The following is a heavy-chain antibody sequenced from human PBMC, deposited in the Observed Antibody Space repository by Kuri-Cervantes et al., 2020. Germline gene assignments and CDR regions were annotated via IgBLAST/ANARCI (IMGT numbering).Heavy chain of an antibody. CDR1: GYSFTSYW. CDR3: ARAVGSIPFYSDY. D-gene: IGHD1-26*01. J-gene: IGHJ4*02. V-gene: IGHV5-51*01. CDR2: IYPGDSDT. Sequence: GESLKISCKGSGYSFTSYWIGWVRQMPGKGLEWMGIIYPGDSDTRYSPSFQGQVTFSADKSISTVYLQWSSLKASDTAMYYCARAVGSIPFYSDYWGQGTLVTVSS.